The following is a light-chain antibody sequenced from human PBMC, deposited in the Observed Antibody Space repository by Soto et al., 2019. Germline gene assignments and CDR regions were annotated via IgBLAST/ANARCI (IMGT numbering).Light chain of an antibody. J-gene: IGKJ5*01. V-gene: IGKV1-5*01. Sequence: DIQMTQSPSTLSASVGDRVTITCRASQSASTFLAWYQQKPGQAPKLLIYDASTLQSGVPSRFSASGSGTEFALTISGLQPDDFATYYCQQSYSTPITFGQGTRLEI. CDR1: QSASTF. CDR3: QQSYSTPIT. CDR2: DAS.